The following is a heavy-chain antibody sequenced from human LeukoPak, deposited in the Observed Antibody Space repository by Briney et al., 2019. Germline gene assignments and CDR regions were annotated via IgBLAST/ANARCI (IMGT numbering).Heavy chain of an antibody. CDR3: ARVRRYYYDSSGYVLENPFDY. V-gene: IGHV1-69*01. D-gene: IGHD3-22*01. J-gene: IGHJ4*02. Sequence: SVKVSCKASGGTFSSYAISWVRQAPGQGLEWMGGIIPIFGTANYAQKFQGRDTITADESTSTAYMELSSLRSEDTAVYYCARVRRYYYDSSGYVLENPFDYWGQGTLVTVSS. CDR2: IIPIFGTA. CDR1: GGTFSSYA.